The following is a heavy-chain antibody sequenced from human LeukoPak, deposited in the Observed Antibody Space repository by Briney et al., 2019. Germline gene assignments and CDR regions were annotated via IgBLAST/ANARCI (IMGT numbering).Heavy chain of an antibody. CDR3: TKTAPAAIYWFDP. CDR2: ISGSGGST. J-gene: IGHJ5*02. V-gene: IGHV3-23*01. CDR1: GFTLSSYA. Sequence: GGSLRLSCAASGFTLSSYAMTWVRQAPEKGLEWVSAISGSGGSTYYADSVKGRFTISRDNSKNTLYLQMNSLRAEDTAVYYCTKTAPAAIYWFDPWGQGTLVTVSS. D-gene: IGHD2-2*02.